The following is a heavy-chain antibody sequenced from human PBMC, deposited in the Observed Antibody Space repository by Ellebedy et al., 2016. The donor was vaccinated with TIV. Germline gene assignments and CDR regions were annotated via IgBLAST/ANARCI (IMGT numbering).Heavy chain of an antibody. CDR2: TFYRSQWYY. CDR3: AREGTMIRGIRNWFDP. V-gene: IGHV6-1*01. D-gene: IGHD3-10*01. CDR1: GDSVSNDRAA. J-gene: IGHJ5*02. Sequence: SQTLSLTXAISGDSVSNDRAAWNWIRQSPSRGLEWLGRTFYRSQWYYDYAVSVRGRITINPDTSKNQLSLQLNSVTPEDTAVYYCAREGTMIRGIRNWFDPWGQGTLVIVSS.